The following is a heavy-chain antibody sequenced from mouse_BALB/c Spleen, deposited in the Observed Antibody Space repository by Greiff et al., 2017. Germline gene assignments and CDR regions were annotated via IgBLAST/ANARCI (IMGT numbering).Heavy chain of an antibody. J-gene: IGHJ4*01. Sequence: QVTLKVCGPGILQPSQTLSLTCSFSGFSLSTSGMGVSWIRQPSGKGLEWLAHIYWDDDKRYNPSLKSRLTISKDTSSNQVFLKITSVDTADTATYYCARGSMITTGYYAMDYWGQGTSVTVSS. CDR1: GFSLSTSGMG. D-gene: IGHD2-4*01. CDR3: ARGSMITTGYYAMDY. CDR2: IYWDDDK. V-gene: IGHV8-12*01.